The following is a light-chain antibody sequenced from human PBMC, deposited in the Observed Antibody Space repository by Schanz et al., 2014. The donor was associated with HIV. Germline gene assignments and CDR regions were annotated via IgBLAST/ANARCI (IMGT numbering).Light chain of an antibody. CDR2: DTD. V-gene: IGLV1-51*01. CDR1: FSNIGSNS. Sequence: QSVLTQPPSVSAAPGQRVTISCSGSFSNIGSNSVSWYQHLPGTAPRLIIYDTDKRPSGIPDRFSGSKSDTSVTLGITGLQTGDEADYYCGTWDSSLREGVFGGGTKLTVL. CDR3: GTWDSSLREGV. J-gene: IGLJ3*02.